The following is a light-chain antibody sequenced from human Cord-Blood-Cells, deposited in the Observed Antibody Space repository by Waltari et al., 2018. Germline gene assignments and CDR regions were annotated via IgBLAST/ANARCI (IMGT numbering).Light chain of an antibody. J-gene: IGKJ2*01. Sequence: DVVMTQSPLSLPVTLGQPASISCRSSQSLVHSDGNTYLNWFQQRPGQSPRRLIYKVSNRDSGVPDRFSCSGSGTDFTLKISRVEAEDVGVYYCMQGTHRPYTFGQGTKLEIK. CDR1: QSLVHSDGNTY. CDR2: KVS. CDR3: MQGTHRPYT. V-gene: IGKV2-30*02.